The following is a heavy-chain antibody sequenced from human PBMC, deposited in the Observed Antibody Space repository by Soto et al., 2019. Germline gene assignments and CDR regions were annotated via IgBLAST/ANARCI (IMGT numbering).Heavy chain of an antibody. Sequence: QSLACTVSGCSISSNYYYWIFIRQPPGKGLEWIGYIYYSGSTYYNPSLKSRVTISVDTSKNQFSLKLSSVTAADTAVYYCARVVVVPARGLRNYYYYGMDVWGQGTTVTVSS. CDR3: ARVVVVPARGLRNYYYYGMDV. D-gene: IGHD2-2*01. CDR2: IYYSGST. V-gene: IGHV4-30-4*01. J-gene: IGHJ6*02. CDR1: GCSISSNYYY.